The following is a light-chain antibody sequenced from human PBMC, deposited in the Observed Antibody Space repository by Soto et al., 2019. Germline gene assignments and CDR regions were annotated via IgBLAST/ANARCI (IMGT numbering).Light chain of an antibody. CDR2: EVN. CDR3: CSYAGRSNVV. V-gene: IGLV2-23*02. Sequence: QSVLTQPASVSGSPGQSITISCTGTSGDVGTYNLVSWYQQHPGRAPKLIIFEVNNRPSGVSNRLSGSKSGNTASLAISGLQADDEADYHCCSYAGRSNVVCGGGTKVTVL. J-gene: IGLJ2*01. CDR1: SGDVGTYNL.